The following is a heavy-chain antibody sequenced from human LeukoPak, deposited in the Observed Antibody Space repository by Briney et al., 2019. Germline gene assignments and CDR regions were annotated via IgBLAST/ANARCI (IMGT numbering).Heavy chain of an antibody. D-gene: IGHD5-12*01. CDR3: ARGATIALDAFDI. CDR2: IYGGGGT. J-gene: IGHJ3*02. Sequence: GGSLRLSCAGSGFTVSSNYMAWVRQAPGKGLEWVAIIYGGGGTYYGASVRGRFTISRDNSQNTIYLQMNSLRAEDAAVYYCARGATIALDAFDIWGQGTMVTVSS. CDR1: GFTVSSNY. V-gene: IGHV3-53*01.